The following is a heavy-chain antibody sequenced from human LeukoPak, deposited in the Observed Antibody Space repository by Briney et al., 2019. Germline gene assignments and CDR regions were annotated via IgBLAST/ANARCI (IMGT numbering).Heavy chain of an antibody. CDR3: ARGLYYYDSSGYYY. J-gene: IGHJ4*02. CDR2: INHSGST. V-gene: IGHV4-34*01. Sequence: PSETLSLTCAVYGGSFSGYYWSWIRQPPGKGLEWIGEINHSGSTNYNPSLKSRVTISVDTSKNQFSLKPSSVTAADTAVYYCARGLYYYDSSGYYYWGQGTLVTVSS. D-gene: IGHD3-22*01. CDR1: GGSFSGYY.